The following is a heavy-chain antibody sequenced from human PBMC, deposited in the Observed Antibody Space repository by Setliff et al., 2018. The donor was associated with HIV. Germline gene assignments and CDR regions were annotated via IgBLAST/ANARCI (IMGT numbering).Heavy chain of an antibody. CDR3: ARGRDDYNYDPFDI. V-gene: IGHV4-39*02. D-gene: IGHD4-4*01. J-gene: IGHJ3*02. Sequence: SETLSLTCTVSSGAISRAASYWSWIRQSPGKGLEWIGTIFYRGDTYYNPSLKSRLTLSVDTSKSQFSLKLSSVTAADTAVYYCARGRDDYNYDPFDIWGQGTMVTVSS. CDR2: IFYRGDT. CDR1: SGAISRAASY.